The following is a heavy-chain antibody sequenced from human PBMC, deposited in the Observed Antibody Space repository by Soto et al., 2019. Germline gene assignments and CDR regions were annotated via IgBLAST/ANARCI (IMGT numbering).Heavy chain of an antibody. Sequence: PGGSLRLSCAASGITFSSSGMHWVRQAPGKGLEWVAVISNDGSNKYYADSVKGRFTISRDNSKNTLYLQMNSLRAEDTAVYYCAKEWVYDSSGWSFDYWGQGT. CDR1: GITFSSSG. J-gene: IGHJ4*02. CDR2: ISNDGSNK. V-gene: IGHV3-30*18. D-gene: IGHD3-22*01. CDR3: AKEWVYDSSGWSFDY.